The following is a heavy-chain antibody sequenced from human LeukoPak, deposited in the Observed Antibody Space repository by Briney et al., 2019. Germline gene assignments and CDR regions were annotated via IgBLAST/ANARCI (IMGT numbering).Heavy chain of an antibody. CDR2: ISYDGSDK. Sequence: GRSLRLSCAPSGFTVSSYGMHWVRQAPGKGLEWVAVISYDGSDKYYADSVKGRFTISRDNSKNTLYLQMNSLRAEDTAVYYCGNHFPHFDYWGQGTLVTVSS. D-gene: IGHD3-3*02. CDR3: GNHFPHFDY. V-gene: IGHV3-30*18. CDR1: GFTVSSYG. J-gene: IGHJ4*02.